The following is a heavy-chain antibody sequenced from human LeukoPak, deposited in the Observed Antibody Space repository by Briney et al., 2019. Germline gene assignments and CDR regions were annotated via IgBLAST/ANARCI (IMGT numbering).Heavy chain of an antibody. CDR2: INHSGST. Sequence: SETLSLTCAVYGGSFSGYYWSWIRQPPGKGLEWIGEINHSGSTNYNPSLKSRITISVDTSKNQFSLKLSSVTAADTAVYYCARGIPDYWGQGTLVTVSS. D-gene: IGHD2-2*02. CDR1: GGSFSGYY. J-gene: IGHJ4*02. V-gene: IGHV4-34*01. CDR3: ARGIPDY.